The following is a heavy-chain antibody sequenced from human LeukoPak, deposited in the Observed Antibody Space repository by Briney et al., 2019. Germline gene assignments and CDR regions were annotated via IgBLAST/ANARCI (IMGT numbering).Heavy chain of an antibody. V-gene: IGHV4-39*07. CDR1: GGSISSSSYY. Sequence: SETLSLTCTVSGGSISSSSYYWGWIRQPPGKGLEWIGSIYYSGSTYYSPSLKSRVTISVDTSKNQFSLKLSSVTAADTAVYYCARGRGYGDYAYYDYWGQGTLVTVSS. CDR3: ARGRGYGDYAYYDY. CDR2: IYYSGST. D-gene: IGHD4-17*01. J-gene: IGHJ4*02.